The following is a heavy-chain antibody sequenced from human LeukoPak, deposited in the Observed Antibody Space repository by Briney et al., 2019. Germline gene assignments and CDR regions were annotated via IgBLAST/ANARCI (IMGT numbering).Heavy chain of an antibody. CDR2: IGPDGGTT. D-gene: IGHD6-13*01. V-gene: IGHV3-64*01. Sequence: GGSLRLSGAASGFTFHTYGMHWVRQAPGKGLEYVSGIGPDGGTTYYAKSVKGRFTISRDNSKSMVYLQMDSLTADDMAVYYCARGAQLTDYWGQGTLVTVSS. CDR3: ARGAQLTDY. J-gene: IGHJ4*02. CDR1: GFTFHTYG.